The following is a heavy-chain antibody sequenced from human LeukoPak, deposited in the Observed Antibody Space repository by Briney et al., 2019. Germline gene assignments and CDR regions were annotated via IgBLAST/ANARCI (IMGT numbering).Heavy chain of an antibody. CDR2: IYPRDSDT. V-gene: IGHV5-51*01. CDR1: GYIFTNYW. Sequence: GESLKISCKASGYIFTNYWIGWVRQIPGKGLELMGIIYPRDSDTRYSPSFQGQVTVSADKSISTAYLQWNTLEASDTAMYYCARRQYSGYDFDFWGQGTLVTVSS. J-gene: IGHJ4*02. D-gene: IGHD5-12*01. CDR3: ARRQYSGYDFDF.